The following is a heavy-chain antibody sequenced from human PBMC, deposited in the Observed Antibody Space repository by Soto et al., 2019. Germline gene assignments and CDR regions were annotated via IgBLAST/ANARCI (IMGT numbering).Heavy chain of an antibody. CDR1: GFTFSSYG. D-gene: IGHD6-13*01. CDR2: IWYDGSNK. J-gene: IGHJ6*02. Sequence: PGGSLRLSCAASGFTFSSYGMHWVRLAPGKGLEWVAVIWYDGSNKYYADSVKGRFTISRDNSKNTLYLQMNSLRAEDTAVYYCARVNRGPSSRKYYYYYGMDVWGQGTTVTVSS. CDR3: ARVNRGPSSRKYYYYYGMDV. V-gene: IGHV3-33*01.